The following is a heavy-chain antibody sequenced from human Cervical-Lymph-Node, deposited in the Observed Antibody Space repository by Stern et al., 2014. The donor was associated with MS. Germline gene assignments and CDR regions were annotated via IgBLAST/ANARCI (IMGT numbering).Heavy chain of an antibody. V-gene: IGHV4-31*03. J-gene: IGHJ6*02. CDR2: IYYSGST. D-gene: IGHD2-15*01. CDR1: GGSISSGGYY. Sequence: VHLVESGPGLVKPSQTLSLTCTVSGGSISSGGYYWSWIRQHPGKGLEWIGYIYYSGSTYYNPSLKSRVTISVDTSKNQFSLKLSSVTAADTAVYYCASLNIMILPYYGMDVWGQGTTVTVSS. CDR3: ASLNIMILPYYGMDV.